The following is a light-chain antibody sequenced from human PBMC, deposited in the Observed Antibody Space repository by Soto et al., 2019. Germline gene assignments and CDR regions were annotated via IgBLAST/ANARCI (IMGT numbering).Light chain of an antibody. Sequence: DIQMTQSPSTVTASVGDRVSSSCRASQSISIWLAWYQQKPGKAPKLLIYKASSLESGVPSRFSGSGSGTEFTLTISILQPDDFATYYCQQYNDYSWTFGQGTKVEIK. J-gene: IGKJ1*01. V-gene: IGKV1-5*03. CDR2: KAS. CDR3: QQYNDYSWT. CDR1: QSISIW.